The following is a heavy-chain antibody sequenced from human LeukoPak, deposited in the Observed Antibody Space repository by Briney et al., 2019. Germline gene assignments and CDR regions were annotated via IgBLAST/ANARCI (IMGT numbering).Heavy chain of an antibody. CDR1: GLTFSSEW. Sequence: GGSLRLSCAASGLTFSSEWMGWARQAPGKGLEWVGRIKNTADGGTIDYAAAVKGRFTISRDDSKKTLYLQMNSLKSEDTALYYCTSAKSLLRYWGQGTLVTASS. CDR2: IKNTADGGTI. CDR3: TSAKSLLRY. V-gene: IGHV3-15*01. J-gene: IGHJ4*02. D-gene: IGHD2-15*01.